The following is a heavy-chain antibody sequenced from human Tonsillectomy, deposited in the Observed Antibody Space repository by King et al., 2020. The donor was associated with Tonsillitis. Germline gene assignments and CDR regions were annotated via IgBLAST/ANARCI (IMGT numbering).Heavy chain of an antibody. D-gene: IGHD6-19*01. J-gene: IGHJ4*02. CDR2: INHSGST. CDR1: GGSISSSNW. CDR3: ASYGSGWGDHYFDY. Sequence: QLQESGPGLVKPSGTLSLTCAVSGGSISSSNWWSWVRQPPGKGLEWIGEINHSGSTNYNPSLKGRVTLSVDQSKNQFSLKLSSVTAADTAVYYCASYGSGWGDHYFDYWGQGTLVTVSS. V-gene: IGHV4-4*02.